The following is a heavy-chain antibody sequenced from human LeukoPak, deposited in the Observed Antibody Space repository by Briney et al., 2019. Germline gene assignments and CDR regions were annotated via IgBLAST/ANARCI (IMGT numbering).Heavy chain of an antibody. Sequence: SETLSLTCTIPGGSISSGSYYWSWIRQPAGKGLEWIGRIYTSESTNYNPSLKSRVTISVDTSKNQFSLKLSSVTAADTAVYYCARDGYSSSAPYWGQGTLVTVSS. V-gene: IGHV4-61*02. J-gene: IGHJ4*02. CDR1: GGSISSGSYY. D-gene: IGHD6-6*01. CDR3: ARDGYSSSAPY. CDR2: IYTSEST.